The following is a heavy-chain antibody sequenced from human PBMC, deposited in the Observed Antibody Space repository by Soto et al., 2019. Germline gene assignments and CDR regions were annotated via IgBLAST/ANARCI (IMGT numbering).Heavy chain of an antibody. CDR3: ASLKFHYGDYER. CDR2: VDPSDSYT. J-gene: IGHJ4*02. Sequence: GESLKISCEGSGYNFSNYYISWVRHLPGKVLAWMGRVDPSDSYTNYSPSFQGHVSISADMSITTAFLLLTSLKASDSAIYDCASLKFHYGDYERRGQGTLVTV. V-gene: IGHV5-10-1*01. D-gene: IGHD4-17*01. CDR1: GYNFSNYY.